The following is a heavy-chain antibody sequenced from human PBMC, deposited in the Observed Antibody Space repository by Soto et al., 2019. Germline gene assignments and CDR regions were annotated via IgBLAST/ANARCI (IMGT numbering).Heavy chain of an antibody. Sequence: QTLSLTCAISGDSVSSKSAAWNWIRQSPSRGLEWLGRTYYRSKWYNEYAQSEKSRITINPDTSKNQFSLQVNSATPEDTAVYYGARAEGWFDYWGQGILVTVSS. CDR3: ARAEGWFDY. CDR1: GDSVSSKSAA. D-gene: IGHD6-19*01. CDR2: TYYRSKWYN. J-gene: IGHJ4*02. V-gene: IGHV6-1*01.